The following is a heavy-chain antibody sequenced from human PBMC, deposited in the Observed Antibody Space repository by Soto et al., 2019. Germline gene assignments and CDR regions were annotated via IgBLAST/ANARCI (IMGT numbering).Heavy chain of an antibody. Sequence: GGSVRLSCAASGFTFSSYAMSWVRQAPGKGLEWVSAISGSGGSTYYADSVKGRFTISRDNSKNTLYLQMNSLRAEDTAVYYCAKHYYGSGSYYNPFDYWGQGTLVTVSS. D-gene: IGHD3-10*01. V-gene: IGHV3-23*01. CDR1: GFTFSSYA. J-gene: IGHJ4*02. CDR3: AKHYYGSGSYYNPFDY. CDR2: ISGSGGST.